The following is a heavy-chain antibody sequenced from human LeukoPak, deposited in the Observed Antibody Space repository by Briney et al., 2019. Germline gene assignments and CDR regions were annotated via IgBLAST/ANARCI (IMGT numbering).Heavy chain of an antibody. CDR1: GYTFISFA. V-gene: IGHV1-3*03. CDR3: ARGDPYYYDSRGYYVFDY. D-gene: IGHD3-22*01. Sequence: ASVKVSCKASGYTFISFAMHWVRQAPGQRLEWMGWVNAGNGNTKYSQEFQGRVTFTRDTSTSTAYMELSSLRSEDMAVYYCARGDPYYYDSRGYYVFDYWGQGTLVTVSS. J-gene: IGHJ4*02. CDR2: VNAGNGNT.